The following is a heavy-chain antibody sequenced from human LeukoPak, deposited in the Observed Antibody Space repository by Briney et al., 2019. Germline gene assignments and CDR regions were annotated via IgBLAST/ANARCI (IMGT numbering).Heavy chain of an antibody. V-gene: IGHV1-2*02. CDR1: GYTFTGYY. D-gene: IGHD6-13*01. CDR2: INPNSGGT. Sequence: ASVKVSCKASGYTFTGYYMHWVRQAPGQGLEWMGWINPNSGGTNYAQKFQGRVTMTRDTSISTAYMELSRLRSEDTAVYYCARDLAIAAAADYWGQGTLVTVSS. J-gene: IGHJ4*02. CDR3: ARDLAIAAAADY.